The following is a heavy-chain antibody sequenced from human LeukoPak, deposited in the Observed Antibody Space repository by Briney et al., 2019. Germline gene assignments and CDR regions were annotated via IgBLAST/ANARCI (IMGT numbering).Heavy chain of an antibody. J-gene: IGHJ4*02. Sequence: SETLSLTCAVYGGSFSGYYWSWIRQPPGKGLEWIGEINHSGSTNYNPSLKSRVTISVDTSKNQFSLELSSVTAADTAVYYCARPSRIAAALRRGYFDYWGQGTLVTVSS. V-gene: IGHV4-34*01. CDR2: INHSGST. CDR1: GGSFSGYY. D-gene: IGHD6-13*01. CDR3: ARPSRIAAALRRGYFDY.